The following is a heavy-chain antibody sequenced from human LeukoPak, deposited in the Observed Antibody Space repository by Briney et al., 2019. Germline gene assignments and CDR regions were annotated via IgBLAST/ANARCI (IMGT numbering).Heavy chain of an antibody. Sequence: GGSLRLSCSASGFTFNSYPVHWVRQAPGEGLEYVSGISRNGGSTYYADSVKGRFTISRDNSKNTLYLQMSSLRAEDTAVYYCVKESGFMVAPNSAFDIWGQGTMVTVSS. J-gene: IGHJ3*02. CDR2: ISRNGGST. CDR3: VKESGFMVAPNSAFDI. CDR1: GFTFNSYP. V-gene: IGHV3-64D*06. D-gene: IGHD4/OR15-4a*01.